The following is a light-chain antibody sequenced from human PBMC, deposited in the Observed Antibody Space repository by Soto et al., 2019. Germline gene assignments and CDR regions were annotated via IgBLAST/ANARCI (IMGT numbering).Light chain of an antibody. Sequence: QSALTQPASVSGSPGQSITISCTGTSSDVGGYDRVSWYQQHPGRAPKVMIYDVNSRPSGVSNRFSGSKSGNTASLTISGLQAEVVAESYSSSYVGSSSLVFGPGTNLTVL. CDR1: SSDVGGYDR. J-gene: IGLJ1*01. CDR2: DVN. CDR3: SSYVGSSSLV. V-gene: IGLV2-14*01.